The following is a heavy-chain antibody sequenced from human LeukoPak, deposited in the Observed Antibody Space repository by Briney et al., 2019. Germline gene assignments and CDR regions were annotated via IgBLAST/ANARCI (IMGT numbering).Heavy chain of an antibody. D-gene: IGHD3-3*01. J-gene: IGHJ4*02. CDR2: IKEDGSDK. CDR1: GFAFNSYL. Sequence: GGSLRLSCAASGFAFNSYLMSWVRQAPGKGLEWVANIKEDGSDKYYLDSVKGRFTISRDNAKNSLYLQMNNLRAEDTAVYYCARGTIFGVVTYWGQGTLVTVSS. CDR3: ARGTIFGVVTY. V-gene: IGHV3-7*01.